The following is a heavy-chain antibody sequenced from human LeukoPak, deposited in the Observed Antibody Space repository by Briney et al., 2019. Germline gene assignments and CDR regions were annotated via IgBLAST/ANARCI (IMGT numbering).Heavy chain of an antibody. CDR3: ARVNINNWHSCDY. V-gene: IGHV4-4*02. CDR2: IYHSGSP. D-gene: IGHD1-1*01. J-gene: IGHJ4*02. CDR1: GGSISSNNW. Sequence: SETLSLTCAVSGGSISSNNWWGWVRQPPGKGLEWIGEIYHSGSPNYNPSLKSRVTIPVDKSRNHFSLNLSSVTAADTAVYYCARVNINNWHSCDYWGQGTLVTVFS.